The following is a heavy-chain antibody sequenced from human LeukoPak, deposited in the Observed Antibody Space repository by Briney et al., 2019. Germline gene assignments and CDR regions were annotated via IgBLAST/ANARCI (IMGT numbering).Heavy chain of an antibody. CDR1: GYTFSSYG. J-gene: IGHJ4*02. CDR2: ISAYNANR. D-gene: IGHD6-19*01. CDR3: ARSGGSGWYAIFDY. Sequence: ASVKVSCKASGYTFSSYGISWVRQAPGQGLEWMGWISAYNANRNYAQNFQGRVTMTTDTSTSTAYLEVRTLRSDDTAVYYCARSGGSGWYAIFDYWGQGTLVTVSS. V-gene: IGHV1-18*01.